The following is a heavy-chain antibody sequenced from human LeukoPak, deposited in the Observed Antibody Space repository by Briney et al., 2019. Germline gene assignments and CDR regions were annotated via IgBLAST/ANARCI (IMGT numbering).Heavy chain of an antibody. CDR1: GFTFSSYA. D-gene: IGHD6-13*01. CDR3: ARHPSSLAAADDY. J-gene: IGHJ4*02. CDR2: IYYSGST. V-gene: IGHV4-39*01. Sequence: GSLRLSCAASGFTFSSYAMSWVRQAPGKGLEWIGSIYYSGSTYYNPSLKSRVTISVDTSKNQFSLKLSSVTAADTAVYYCARHPSSLAAADDYWGQGTLVTVSS.